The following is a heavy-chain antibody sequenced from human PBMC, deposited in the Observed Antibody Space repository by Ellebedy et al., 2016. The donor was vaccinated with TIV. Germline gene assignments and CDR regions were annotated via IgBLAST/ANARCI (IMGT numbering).Heavy chain of an antibody. Sequence: GESLKISXAASGFTFSSYPMTWVRQAPGKGLEWISYITSTSNTIYYADSVKGRFTISRDNAKNSLYLQMNSLTDEDTAVYYCARVHNGISGGDYWGQGTLVTVSS. D-gene: IGHD4-23*01. J-gene: IGHJ4*02. V-gene: IGHV3-48*02. CDR1: GFTFSSYP. CDR3: ARVHNGISGGDY. CDR2: ITSTSNTI.